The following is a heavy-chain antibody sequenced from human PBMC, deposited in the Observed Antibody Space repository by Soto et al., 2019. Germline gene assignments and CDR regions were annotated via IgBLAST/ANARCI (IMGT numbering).Heavy chain of an antibody. CDR3: ARRTLAYCSGGSCYSYGMDV. Sequence: PGESLKISCKGSGYRFTSYWIGWVRQMPGKGLEWMGIIYPGDSDTRYSPSFQGQVTISADKSISTAYLQWSSLKASDTAMYYCARRTLAYCSGGSCYSYGMDVWGQGTTVTVSS. D-gene: IGHD2-15*01. J-gene: IGHJ6*02. V-gene: IGHV5-51*01. CDR1: GYRFTSYW. CDR2: IYPGDSDT.